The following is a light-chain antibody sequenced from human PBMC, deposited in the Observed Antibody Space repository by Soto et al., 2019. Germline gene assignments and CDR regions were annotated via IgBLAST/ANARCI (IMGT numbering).Light chain of an antibody. Sequence: QSALTQPPSASGSPGQSVTISCTGTSSDVGDYNSVSWYQHHPGKAPKLMIYDVNKRPSGVPDRFSGSKSGNTASLTVSGLQAEDEAEYYCSSYAGSDNFCVFGSGTKLTVL. CDR2: DVN. CDR1: SSDVGDYNS. V-gene: IGLV2-8*01. J-gene: IGLJ1*01. CDR3: SSYAGSDNFCV.